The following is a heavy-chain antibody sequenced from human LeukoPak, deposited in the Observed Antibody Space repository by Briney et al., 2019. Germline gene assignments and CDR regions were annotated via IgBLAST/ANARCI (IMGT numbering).Heavy chain of an antibody. Sequence: SVKVSCKASGGTFSSYAISWVRQAPGQGLEWMGGIIPIFGTANYAQKFRGRVTITADESTSTAYMELSSLRSDDTAVYYCARIGHYDILTGYSTYYGMDVWGQGTTVTVSS. CDR3: ARIGHYDILTGYSTYYGMDV. CDR1: GGTFSSYA. CDR2: IIPIFGTA. D-gene: IGHD3-9*01. V-gene: IGHV1-69*13. J-gene: IGHJ6*02.